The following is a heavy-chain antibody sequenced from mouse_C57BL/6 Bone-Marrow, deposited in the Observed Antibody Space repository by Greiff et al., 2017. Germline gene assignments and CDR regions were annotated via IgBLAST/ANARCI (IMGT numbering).Heavy chain of an antibody. D-gene: IGHD1-1*01. CDR2: IDPSDSYT. CDR1: GYTFTSYW. V-gene: IGHV1-50*01. CDR3: GRTNYYGNSYYLDD. Sequence: VQLQQPGAELVKPGASVKLSCKASGYTFTSYWMQWVKQRPGQGLEWIGEIDPSDSYTNYNQKFKGKATLTVDTSSSTAYMQLSSLTSEDSAVYYCGRTNYYGNSYYLDDWGQGTTLTVSS. J-gene: IGHJ2*01.